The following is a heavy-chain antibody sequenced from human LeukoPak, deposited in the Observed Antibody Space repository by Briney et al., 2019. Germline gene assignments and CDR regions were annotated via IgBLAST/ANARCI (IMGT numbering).Heavy chain of an antibody. D-gene: IGHD6-6*01. Sequence: GGSLRLSCAASGFTFSSYAMSWVRQAPGKGLEWVSAISGSGGSTYYADSVKGRFTISRDNAKNPLYLQMNSLRAEDTAVYYCARSSDSSSLQYFQHWGQGTLVTVSS. V-gene: IGHV3-23*01. CDR2: ISGSGGST. CDR1: GFTFSSYA. CDR3: ARSSDSSSLQYFQH. J-gene: IGHJ1*01.